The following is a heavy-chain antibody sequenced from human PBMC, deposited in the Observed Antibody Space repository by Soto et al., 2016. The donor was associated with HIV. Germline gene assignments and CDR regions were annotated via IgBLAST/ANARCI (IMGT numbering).Heavy chain of an antibody. D-gene: IGHD1-26*01. CDR2: IYYSGTT. CDR3: ATLPTRKWDLPRDAFDI. V-gene: IGHV4-39*01. Sequence: QLQLQESGPGLAKPSETVSLTCTVSRGSISSTNYYWAWIRQPPRKGLEWIASIYYSGTTYWNPSLKSRVTISVDTSKNQFSLKLSAVTAADTAVYYCATLPTRKWDLPRDAFDIWGQGTMVTVSS. J-gene: IGHJ3*02. CDR1: RGSISSTNYY.